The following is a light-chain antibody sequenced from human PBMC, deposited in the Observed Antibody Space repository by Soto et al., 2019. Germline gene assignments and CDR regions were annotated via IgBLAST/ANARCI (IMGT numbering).Light chain of an antibody. CDR2: DTS. Sequence: EIVSTQSPATLSLSPGERATLSCRASQSVGSYLAWFQQTPGQAPRLLIYDTSNRATGIPARFSGSGSGTDFTLTISSLETEDFAVYYCQQRSDWPPTFGQGTKVEIK. J-gene: IGKJ1*01. CDR1: QSVGSY. CDR3: QQRSDWPPT. V-gene: IGKV3-11*01.